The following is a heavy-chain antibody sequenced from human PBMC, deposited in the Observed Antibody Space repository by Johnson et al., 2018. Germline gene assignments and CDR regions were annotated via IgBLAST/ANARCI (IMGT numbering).Heavy chain of an antibody. D-gene: IGHD4-23*01. Sequence: VQLVQSGGGVVQPGGSLRLSCAASGFTFSSYAMSWVRQAPGKGLEWVSAISWNSGSIGYADSVKGRFTISSDNAKNSLYLQMNSLRAEDTAVYYCARDRWAVGEYFQHWGQGTLVTVSS. V-gene: IGHV3-21*01. J-gene: IGHJ1*01. CDR3: ARDRWAVGEYFQH. CDR1: GFTFSSYA. CDR2: ISWNSGSI.